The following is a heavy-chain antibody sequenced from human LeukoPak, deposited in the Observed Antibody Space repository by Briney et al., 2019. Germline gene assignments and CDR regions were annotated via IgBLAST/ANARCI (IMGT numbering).Heavy chain of an antibody. CDR2: ISSSSSTI. CDR3: ARDLGYYDSSGLGY. D-gene: IGHD3-22*01. V-gene: IGHV3-48*04. Sequence: GGSLRLSCAASGFTFSSYSMNWVRQAPGKGLEWVSYISSSSSTIYYADSVKGRFTISRDNAKNSLYLQMNSLRAEDTAVYYCARDLGYYDSSGLGYWGQGTLVTVSS. J-gene: IGHJ4*02. CDR1: GFTFSSYS.